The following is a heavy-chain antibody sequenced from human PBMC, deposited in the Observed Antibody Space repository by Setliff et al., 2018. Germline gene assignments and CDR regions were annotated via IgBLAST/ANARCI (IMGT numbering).Heavy chain of an antibody. CDR2: ISGSGSSI. CDR1: GFTFSSYE. CDR3: AREVGYYDSSGYRDV. D-gene: IGHD3-22*01. Sequence: PGGSLRLSCAASGFTFSSYEMNWVRQAPGKGLEWVSYISGSGSSIFYADSVKGRFTISRDNAKNSLYLQMNSLRAEDTAVYYCAREVGYYDSSGYRDVWGKGTTVTVPQ. J-gene: IGHJ6*04. V-gene: IGHV3-48*03.